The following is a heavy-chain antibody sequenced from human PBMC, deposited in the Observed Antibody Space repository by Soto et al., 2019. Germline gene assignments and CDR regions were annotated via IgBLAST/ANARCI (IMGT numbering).Heavy chain of an antibody. J-gene: IGHJ4*02. CDR1: GGSISSTDW. V-gene: IGHV4-4*02. Sequence: QVQLQESGPGLVKPSGTLSLTCAVSGGSISSTDWWSWVRQPPGKGLEWIGQIYYSGNINYNPSLKSRVTISVDKSKNQFSLNLSSVAAADTAVYYCARTSGSKIDYWGQGTLVTVSS. CDR3: ARTSGSKIDY. CDR2: IYYSGNI. D-gene: IGHD6-19*01.